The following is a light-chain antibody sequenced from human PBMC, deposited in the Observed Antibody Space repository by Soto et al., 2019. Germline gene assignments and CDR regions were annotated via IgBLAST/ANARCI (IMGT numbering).Light chain of an antibody. CDR3: MQATEYPPYT. CDR2: RVS. J-gene: IGKJ2*01. V-gene: IGKV2-24*01. Sequence: DIVMTQTPLSSPVTLGQPASISCRSSQSLLHSDGTTYLNWLHQRPGQPPRLLIYRVSKRFSGVPDRISGSGAGTDFTLRISSVEAEDVGIYYCMQATEYPPYTFGQGTKLEI. CDR1: QSLLHSDGTTY.